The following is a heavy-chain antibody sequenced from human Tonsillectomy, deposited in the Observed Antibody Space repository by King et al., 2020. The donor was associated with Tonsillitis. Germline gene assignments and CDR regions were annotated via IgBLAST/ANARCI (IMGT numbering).Heavy chain of an antibody. D-gene: IGHD1-1*01. Sequence: QLVQSGAEVKKPGASVKVSCKASGYTFSLYYMHWVRQAPGQGLEWMGIINPSGGSTTYAQKFQGRVTMTRDTSTSTVYMELNSLRSEDTAVYYCASETETNAFDIWGQGTMVTVSS. V-gene: IGHV1-46*03. CDR3: ASETETNAFDI. J-gene: IGHJ3*02. CDR1: GYTFSLYY. CDR2: INPSGGST.